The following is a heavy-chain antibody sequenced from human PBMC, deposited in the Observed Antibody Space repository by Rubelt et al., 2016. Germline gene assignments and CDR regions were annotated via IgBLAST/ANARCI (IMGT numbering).Heavy chain of an antibody. CDR3: ARDTYDFWSGQQYYYYGMDV. Sequence: GPGLVKPSETLSLTCTVSGGSISSYYWSWIRQPPGKGLEWIGYIYYSGSTNYNPSLKSRVTISVDTSKNQFSLKLSSVTAADTAVYYCARDTYDFWSGQQYYYYGMDVWGQGTTVTVSS. CDR2: IYYSGST. V-gene: IGHV4-59*01. CDR1: GGSISSYY. D-gene: IGHD3-3*01. J-gene: IGHJ6*02.